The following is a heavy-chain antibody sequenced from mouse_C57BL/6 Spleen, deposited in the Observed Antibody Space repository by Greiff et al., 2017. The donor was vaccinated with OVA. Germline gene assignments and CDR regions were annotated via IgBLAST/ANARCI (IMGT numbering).Heavy chain of an antibody. D-gene: IGHD3-1*01. CDR1: GYTFTSYW. Sequence: QVQLQQPGAELVRPGSSVKLSCKASGYTFTSYWMDWVKQRPGQGLEWIGNIYPSDSETHYNQKFKDKATLTVEKSASTAYMQRSSRTSEDAAVYYCARRAWDAMDYWGQGTSVTVAS. V-gene: IGHV1-61*01. CDR3: ARRAWDAMDY. CDR2: IYPSDSET. J-gene: IGHJ4*01.